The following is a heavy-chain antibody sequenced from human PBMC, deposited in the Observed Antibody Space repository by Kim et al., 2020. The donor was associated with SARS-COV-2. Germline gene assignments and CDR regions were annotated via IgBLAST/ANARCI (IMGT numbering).Heavy chain of an antibody. Sequence: ASVKVSCKVSGDTLTELSMHWVRQAPGKGLEWMGGFDPEDGETIYAQKFQGRVTMTEDTSTDTAYMELSSLRSEDTAVYYCATASGKVVHDAFDIWGQGTMVTVSS. CDR3: ATASGKVVHDAFDI. CDR1: GDTLTELS. D-gene: IGHD2-15*01. CDR2: FDPEDGET. V-gene: IGHV1-24*01. J-gene: IGHJ3*02.